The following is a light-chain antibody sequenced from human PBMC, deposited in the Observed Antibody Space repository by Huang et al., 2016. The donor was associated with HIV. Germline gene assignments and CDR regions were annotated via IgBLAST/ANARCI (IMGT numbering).Light chain of an antibody. CDR2: GAS. CDR1: QRVSTY. V-gene: IGKV3-15*01. Sequence: EVVMTQSPVTLSLSPGERATLSCRASQRVSTYLAWYQQKPGQAPRLLIYGASTRATNIPARFSGSGSGTEFTLTISGLQSEDFAIYYCQQYNDWPPLTFGGGTKVEIK. CDR3: QQYNDWPPLT. J-gene: IGKJ4*01.